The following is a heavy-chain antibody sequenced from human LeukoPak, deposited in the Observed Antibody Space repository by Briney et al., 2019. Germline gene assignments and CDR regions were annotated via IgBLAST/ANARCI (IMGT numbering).Heavy chain of an antibody. D-gene: IGHD3-22*01. CDR3: ARGDSSGYSHL. Sequence: PGGSLRLSCAASGFTFRSDWMSWVRQAPGKGLEWVGRTRNKANSYTTEYAASVKGRFTISRDDSKNSLSLQMNSLKTEDTAMYYCARGDSSGYSHLWGQGTLVTVSS. CDR2: TRNKANSYTT. J-gene: IGHJ5*02. CDR1: GFTFRSDW. V-gene: IGHV3-72*01.